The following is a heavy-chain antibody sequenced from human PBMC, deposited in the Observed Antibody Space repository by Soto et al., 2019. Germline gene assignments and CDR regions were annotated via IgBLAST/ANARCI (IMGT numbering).Heavy chain of an antibody. CDR1: GYTFTGYV. D-gene: IGHD3-22*01. Sequence: ASVKVSCKTSGYTFTGYVISWVRQAPGHGLEWMGWISADNHNTNVAQNFQGRVTLTTDTSTTTVFMELRNLRSDNTAVYYYARESRNYDALDYWGQGTLVTVSS. CDR2: ISADNHNT. V-gene: IGHV1-18*01. CDR3: ARESRNYDALDY. J-gene: IGHJ4*02.